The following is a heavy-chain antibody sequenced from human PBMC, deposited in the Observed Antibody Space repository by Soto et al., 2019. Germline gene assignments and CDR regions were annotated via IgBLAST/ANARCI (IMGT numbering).Heavy chain of an antibody. Sequence: QVQLVESGGGVVQPGRSLRLSCAASGFTFSSYGMHWVRQAPGKGLEWVAVIWYDGSNKYYADSVKGRFTISRDNSKNTLYLQMNSLRAEDTAVYYCARDGTYCSSTICYDRGYYYGMDVWGQGTTVTVSS. J-gene: IGHJ6*02. V-gene: IGHV3-33*01. CDR3: ARDGTYCSSTICYDRGYYYGMDV. CDR1: GFTFSSYG. D-gene: IGHD2-2*01. CDR2: IWYDGSNK.